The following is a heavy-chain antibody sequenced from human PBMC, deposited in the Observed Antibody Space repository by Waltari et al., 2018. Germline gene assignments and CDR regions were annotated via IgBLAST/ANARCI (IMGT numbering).Heavy chain of an antibody. CDR2: IYYSGST. Sequence: QVQLQESGPGLVKPSETLSLTCTVSGGSISNYYWSWIRQPPGKGLEWIGYIYYSGSTNYNPSLKSRVTISVDTSKNQFSLKLSSVTAADTAVYYCARDLVRGVPVYWGQGTLVTVSS. CDR1: GGSISNYY. CDR3: ARDLVRGVPVY. D-gene: IGHD3-10*02. J-gene: IGHJ4*02. V-gene: IGHV4-59*01.